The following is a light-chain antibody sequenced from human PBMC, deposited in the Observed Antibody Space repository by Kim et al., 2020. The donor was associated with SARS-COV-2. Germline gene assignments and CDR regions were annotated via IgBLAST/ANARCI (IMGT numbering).Light chain of an antibody. V-gene: IGKV3D-15*01. CDR2: DTS. J-gene: IGKJ1*01. CDR1: QTVSSN. CDR3: QQYSNWPLT. Sequence: SPAERATLSSRASQTVSSNFLAWYQQKPGQTPRLLIYDTSSRATGIPARFSGSGSGTEFTLTISTLQSEDFAVYYCQQYSNWPLTFGQGTKVDIK.